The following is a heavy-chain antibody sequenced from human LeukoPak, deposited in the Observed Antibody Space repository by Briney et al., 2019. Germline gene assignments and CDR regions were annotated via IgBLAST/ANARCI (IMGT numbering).Heavy chain of an antibody. D-gene: IGHD5-18*01. CDR3: ARGAWSAMVTFVWEPFDY. Sequence: ASVKVSCKASGGTFSSYAISWVRQAPGQGLEWMGGIIPIFCTANYAQKFQGRVTITADESTRTAHMELSSLRSEDTAVYYCARGAWSAMVTFVWEPFDYWGQGTLVTVSS. CDR1: GGTFSSYA. J-gene: IGHJ4*02. V-gene: IGHV1-69*13. CDR2: IIPIFCTA.